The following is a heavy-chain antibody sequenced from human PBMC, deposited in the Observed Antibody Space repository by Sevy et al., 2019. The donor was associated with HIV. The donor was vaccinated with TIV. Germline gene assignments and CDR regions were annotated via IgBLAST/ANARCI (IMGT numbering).Heavy chain of an antibody. D-gene: IGHD6-19*01. Sequence: GGSLRLSCATSGFSFSTYGMHWVRQAPGKGLEWVAGIWYDGSKKQYADSVKGRFTISRDNSKNTMYLQMNSLRVEDTALFYCAREGDENSSGWSVPFDNWGQGTLVTVSS. CDR2: IWYDGSKK. V-gene: IGHV3-33*01. CDR1: GFSFSTYG. J-gene: IGHJ4*02. CDR3: AREGDENSSGWSVPFDN.